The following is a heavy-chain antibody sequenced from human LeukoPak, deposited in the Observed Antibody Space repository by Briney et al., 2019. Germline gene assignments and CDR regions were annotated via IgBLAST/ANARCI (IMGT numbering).Heavy chain of an antibody. CDR3: ARQIVVVADFDY. J-gene: IGHJ4*02. D-gene: IGHD2-15*01. CDR2: IDYSGST. CDR1: GGSISSSSYY. Sequence: KASETLSLTCTVSGGSISSSSYYWGWIRQPPGKGLEWIGSIDYSGSTYSNPSLKSRVTISVDTSKNQFSLKLSSVTAADTAVYFCARQIVVVADFDYWGQGTLVTVSS. V-gene: IGHV4-39*01.